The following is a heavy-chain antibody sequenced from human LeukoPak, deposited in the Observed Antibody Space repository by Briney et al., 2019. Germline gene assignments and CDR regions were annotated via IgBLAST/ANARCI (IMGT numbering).Heavy chain of an antibody. CDR2: ILNDGITT. D-gene: IGHD2/OR15-2a*01. V-gene: IGHV3-74*01. Sequence: GGSLRLSRAASGLTFHNTWMHWIRQAPGKGLVWVSRILNDGITTTYADSVKGRFTISRDNAKNTLYLQMNSLRADDTAVYYCAADGEYAFLVWGQGTMVTVSS. J-gene: IGHJ3*01. CDR3: AADGEYAFLV. CDR1: GLTFHNTW.